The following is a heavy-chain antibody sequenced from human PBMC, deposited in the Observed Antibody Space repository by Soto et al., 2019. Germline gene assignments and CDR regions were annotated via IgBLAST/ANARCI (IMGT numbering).Heavy chain of an antibody. Sequence: ASVKVSCKASGYTFTGYYMHWVRQAPGQGLEWMGWINPSSGDTKNSQKFQGRVTITRDTSASTAYMELSSLRSEDTAVYYCARDLGYCSGGSCYPNWFAPWGQGTLVTVSS. CDR2: INPSSGDT. CDR1: GYTFTGYY. CDR3: ARDLGYCSGGSCYPNWFAP. V-gene: IGHV1-2*02. D-gene: IGHD2-15*01. J-gene: IGHJ5*02.